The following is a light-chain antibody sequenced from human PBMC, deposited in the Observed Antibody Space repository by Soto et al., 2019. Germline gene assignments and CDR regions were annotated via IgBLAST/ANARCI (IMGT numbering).Light chain of an antibody. Sequence: DIQMTQSPSSLSASVGDRVTITCRASQSSSNFLNWYQQKPGQAPRLLMYGASDRATGTPGRFSGSGSGTDFTLTISGLEPEDSAVYYCQQFDDSVTFGQGTRLEIK. CDR2: GAS. CDR3: QQFDDSVT. J-gene: IGKJ5*01. V-gene: IGKV1-39*01. CDR1: QSSSNF.